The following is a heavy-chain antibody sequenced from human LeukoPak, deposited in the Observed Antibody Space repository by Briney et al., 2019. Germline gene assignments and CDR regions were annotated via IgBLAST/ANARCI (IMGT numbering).Heavy chain of an antibody. CDR1: GFTFSSYA. D-gene: IGHD2-15*01. CDR2: ISYDGSNK. V-gene: IGHV3-30-3*02. J-gene: IGHJ4*02. Sequence: GGSLRLSCAASGFTFSSYAMSWVRQAPGKGLEWVAVISYDGSNKYYADSVKGRFTISRDNSKNTLYLQMSSLRAEDTAVYYCAKQLGYCSDGSCYFPYWGQGTLVTVSS. CDR3: AKQLGYCSDGSCYFPY.